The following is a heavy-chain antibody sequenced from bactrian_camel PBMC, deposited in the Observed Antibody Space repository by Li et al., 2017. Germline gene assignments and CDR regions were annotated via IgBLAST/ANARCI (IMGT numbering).Heavy chain of an antibody. CDR3: AAVAPTQLEFATRCPGLFGY. CDR1: RPTSGGYC. D-gene: IGHD7*01. Sequence: HVQLVESGGGSVEAGGSLRLSCGVRRPTSGGYCLAWYRQAPGQGREGVAAVDPDNLNPAYADSVKGRFTISEDNAKNTVYLQMNSLKPEDTAVYYCAAVAPTQLEFATRCPGLFGYWGQGTQVTVS. CDR2: VDPDNLNP. J-gene: IGHJ6*01. V-gene: IGHV3S6*01.